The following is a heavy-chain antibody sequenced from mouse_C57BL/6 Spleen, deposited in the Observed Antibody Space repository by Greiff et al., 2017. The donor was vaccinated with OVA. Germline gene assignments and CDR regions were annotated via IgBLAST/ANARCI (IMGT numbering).Heavy chain of an antibody. J-gene: IGHJ4*01. CDR2: IDPSDSYT. CDR3: ARPYYYGSSSYAMDY. CDR1: GYTFTSYW. V-gene: IGHV1-50*01. Sequence: QVHVKQPGAELVKPGASVKLSCKASGYTFTSYWMQWVKQRPGQGLEWIGEIDPSDSYTNYNQKFKGKATLTVDTSSSTAYMQLSSLTSEDSAVYYCARPYYYGSSSYAMDYWGQGTSVTVSS. D-gene: IGHD1-1*01.